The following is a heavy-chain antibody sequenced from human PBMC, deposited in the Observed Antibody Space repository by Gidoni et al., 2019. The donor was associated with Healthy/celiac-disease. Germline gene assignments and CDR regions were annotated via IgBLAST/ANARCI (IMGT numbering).Heavy chain of an antibody. V-gene: IGHV3-53*01. CDR3: ARDLTMILWDFDL. CDR2: IYSGGDT. CDR1: GFSVSSNY. J-gene: IGHJ2*01. D-gene: IGHD3-22*01. Sequence: EVQLVESGGGLIQTGGSLRLSCAASGFSVSSNYMSWVRQAPGKGLEWGSVIYSGGDTYYADSVKGRFTISRDNSKNTLYLQMNSLRVEDTAVYYCARDLTMILWDFDLWGRGTLVTVSS.